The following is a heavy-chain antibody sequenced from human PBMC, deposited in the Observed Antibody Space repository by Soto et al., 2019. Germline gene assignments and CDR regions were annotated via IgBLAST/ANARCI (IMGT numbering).Heavy chain of an antibody. V-gene: IGHV4-31*03. D-gene: IGHD2-8*01. Sequence: QVQLQESGPGLVKPSQTLSLTCTVSGGSISSGGYYWGWIRQHPGKGLEWIGYIYYSGSTYYNPSLKSRVTISVDTSKNQFSLKLSSVTAADTAVYYCARFSPGTNGVDFDYWGQGTLVTVSS. CDR1: GGSISSGGYY. J-gene: IGHJ4*02. CDR2: IYYSGST. CDR3: ARFSPGTNGVDFDY.